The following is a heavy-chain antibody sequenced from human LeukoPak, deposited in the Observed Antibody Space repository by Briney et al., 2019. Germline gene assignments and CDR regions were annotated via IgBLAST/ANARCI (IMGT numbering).Heavy chain of an antibody. CDR2: ISYDGSNK. Sequence: GRSLRLSCAASGFTFSSYAMHWVRQAPGKGLEWVAVISYDGSNKYYADSVKGRFTISRDNSKNTLYLQMNSLRAEDTAVYYCARASLVADYYYYYMDVWGKGTTVTVSS. CDR3: ARASLVADYYYYYMDV. J-gene: IGHJ6*03. D-gene: IGHD5-12*01. CDR1: GFTFSSYA. V-gene: IGHV3-30*04.